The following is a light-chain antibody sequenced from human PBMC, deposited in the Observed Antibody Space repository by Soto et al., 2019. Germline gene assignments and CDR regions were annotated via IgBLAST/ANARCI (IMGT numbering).Light chain of an antibody. J-gene: IGKJ1*01. Sequence: DIVLTQSPGTLSLSPGERATLSCRASQSVSSSFLGWYQQKPGQPPRLLIYGASTRATGIPDRFSGSGSGTDFTLTISRLEAEDVALYYCQQYGSSPRTFGQGTKVEI. V-gene: IGKV3-20*01. CDR2: GAS. CDR3: QQYGSSPRT. CDR1: QSVSSSF.